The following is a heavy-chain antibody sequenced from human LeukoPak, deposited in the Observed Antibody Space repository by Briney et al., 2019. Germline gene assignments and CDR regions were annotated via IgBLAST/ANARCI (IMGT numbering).Heavy chain of an antibody. CDR2: VHHSADT. V-gene: IGHV4-38-2*01. J-gene: IGHJ5*02. Sequence: SETLSLTCAVSGYSISSGYYWGWIRQPPGKGLEYIGSVHHSADTYYNPSLKSRVTMSIDTSKNQFSLKLNSVTAADTAVYYCARYGHWFDPWGQGTLATVSS. CDR3: ARYGHWFDP. D-gene: IGHD3-10*01. CDR1: GYSISSGYY.